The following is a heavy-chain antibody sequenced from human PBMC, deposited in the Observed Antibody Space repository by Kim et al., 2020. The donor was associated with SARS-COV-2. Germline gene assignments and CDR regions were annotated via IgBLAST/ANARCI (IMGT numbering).Heavy chain of an antibody. D-gene: IGHD2-2*01. CDR2: FDPEDGET. J-gene: IGHJ6*02. Sequence: ASVKVSCKVSGYTLTELSMHWVRQAPGKGLEWMGGFDPEDGETIYAQKFQGRVTMTEDTSTDTAYMELRSLRSEDTAVYYCATSRGTDIVVVPAAMRYYYGMDVWGQGTTVTVPS. CDR3: ATSRGTDIVVVPAAMRYYYGMDV. V-gene: IGHV1-24*01. CDR1: GYTLTELS.